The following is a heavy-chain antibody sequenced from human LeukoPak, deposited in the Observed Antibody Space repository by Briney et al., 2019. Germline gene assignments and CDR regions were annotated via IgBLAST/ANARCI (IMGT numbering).Heavy chain of an antibody. CDR2: INPNSGGT. CDR3: ARDKHDFWSGYRSDYYYGMDV. V-gene: IGHV1-2*02. Sequence: ASVKVSCKASGYTFTGYYMHWVRQAPGQGLEWMGWINPNSGGTNYAQKFQGRVTMTRDTSISTAYMELSRLRSDDTAVYYCARDKHDFWSGYRSDYYYGMDVWGQGTTVTASS. D-gene: IGHD3-3*01. J-gene: IGHJ6*02. CDR1: GYTFTGYY.